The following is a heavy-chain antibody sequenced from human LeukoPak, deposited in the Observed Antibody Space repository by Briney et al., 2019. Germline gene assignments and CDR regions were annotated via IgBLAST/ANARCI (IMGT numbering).Heavy chain of an antibody. V-gene: IGHV3-23*01. J-gene: IGHJ4*02. D-gene: IGHD1-1*01. CDR1: GFTFSSYA. CDR2: ISGSGGST. Sequence: GGSLRLSCAASGFTFSSYAMSWVRQAPGKGLEWVSAISGSGGSTYYADSVKGRFTISRDNSKNTLYLQMNSLRAEDTALYYCAKDFVRYNIQFDYWGQGALVTVSS. CDR3: AKDFVRYNIQFDY.